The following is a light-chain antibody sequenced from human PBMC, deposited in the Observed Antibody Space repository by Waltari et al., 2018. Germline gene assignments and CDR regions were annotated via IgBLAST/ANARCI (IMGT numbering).Light chain of an antibody. Sequence: QSVLTQPPSTSGTPGQAVTISCSGSSPNIETNYVYWYQQLPGTAPKLLVYWNNRRPSGLTDRFFASKSGTSASLAISGLRSEDEGDYYCLAWDASLSGWVFGGGTKVTVL. CDR2: WNN. CDR1: SPNIETNY. J-gene: IGLJ3*02. V-gene: IGLV1-47*01. CDR3: LAWDASLSGWV.